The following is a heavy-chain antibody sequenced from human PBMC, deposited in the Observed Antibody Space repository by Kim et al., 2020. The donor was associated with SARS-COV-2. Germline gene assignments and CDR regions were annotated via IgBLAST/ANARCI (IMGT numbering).Heavy chain of an antibody. CDR3: VRDLISWFDP. Sequence: SETLSLTCTVSGGSVRNGGDHWGWIRQTPGRGLQWIGNVYHNGDTDYNPFLVSRVTMSIDTSKNQFSLRLTSVTAADTAVYFCVRDLISWFDPRGPGTL. CDR1: GGSVRNGGDH. J-gene: IGHJ5*02. V-gene: IGHV4-61*08. CDR2: VYHNGDT.